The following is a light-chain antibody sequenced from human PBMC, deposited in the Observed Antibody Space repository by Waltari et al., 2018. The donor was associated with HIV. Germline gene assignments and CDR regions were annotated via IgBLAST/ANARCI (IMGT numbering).Light chain of an antibody. V-gene: IGLV1-51*01. J-gene: IGLJ1*01. CDR3: GAWDSSLSAVV. CDR2: DNN. Sequence: QSVLTQPPSVSAAPGQKVTISCSGSSSNIGNNQESWYQQLPGTAPKPLIYDNNKRPSGIPDRFSASKSGTSATLGITGLQTGDEAEYYCGAWDSSLSAVVFGTGTKVTVL. CDR1: SSNIGNNQ.